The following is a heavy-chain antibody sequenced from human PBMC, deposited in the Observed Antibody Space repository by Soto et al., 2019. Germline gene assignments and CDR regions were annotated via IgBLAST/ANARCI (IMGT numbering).Heavy chain of an antibody. V-gene: IGHV3-13*01. CDR3: ARELHGGSYGMDV. CDR2: ITTAGDT. Sequence: GGSLRLSCAASGFTFSNYDMHWVRQVTGKGLEWVSGITTAGDTYYPGSVKGRFTISREKAKNSLYLQMDSLSAGDTAVYYCARELHGGSYGMDVWGQGTTVTVSS. J-gene: IGHJ6*02. CDR1: GFTFSNYD.